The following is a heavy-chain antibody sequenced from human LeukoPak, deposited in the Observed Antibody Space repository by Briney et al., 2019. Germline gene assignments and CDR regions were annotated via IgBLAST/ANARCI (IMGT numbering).Heavy chain of an antibody. V-gene: IGHV3-7*01. Sequence: GGSLRLSCAASGFTFSSYWMSWVRQAPGKGLEWVANIKQDGREKYYVDSVKGRFTISRDDAKNSLYLQMNSLRAEDTAVYYCARLSIASPSTFDYWGQGTLVTVSS. CDR3: ARLSIASPSTFDY. CDR2: IKQDGREK. CDR1: GFTFSSYW. J-gene: IGHJ4*02. D-gene: IGHD6-6*01.